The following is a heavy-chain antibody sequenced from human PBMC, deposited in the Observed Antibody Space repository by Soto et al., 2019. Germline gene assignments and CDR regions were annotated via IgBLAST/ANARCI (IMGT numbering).Heavy chain of an antibody. CDR1: GFFISSGNY. V-gene: IGHV4-38-2*01. CDR2: IFHGGNT. Sequence: SSETLSLTCAVSGFFISSGNYWGWIRKPPGKGLEWIGSIFHGGNTYYNPSLKSRVTISVDMSKNQFSLKLNSVTAADAAVYYCARARWYDAFDVWGQGTVVTVSS. J-gene: IGHJ3*01. D-gene: IGHD2-15*01. CDR3: ARARWYDAFDV.